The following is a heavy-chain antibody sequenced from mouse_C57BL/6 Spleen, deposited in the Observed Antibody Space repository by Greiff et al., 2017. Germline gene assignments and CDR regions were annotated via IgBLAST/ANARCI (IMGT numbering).Heavy chain of an antibody. CDR2: IRNKANGYTT. CDR1: GFTFTDYY. Sequence: EVMLVESGGGLVQPGGSLSLSCAASGFTFTDYYMSWVRQPPGKALEWLGFIRNKANGYTTEYSASVKGRFTISRDNSQSILYLQMNALRAEDSATYYCARWYDYDGGFAYWGQGTLVTVSA. J-gene: IGHJ3*01. D-gene: IGHD2-4*01. V-gene: IGHV7-3*01. CDR3: ARWYDYDGGFAY.